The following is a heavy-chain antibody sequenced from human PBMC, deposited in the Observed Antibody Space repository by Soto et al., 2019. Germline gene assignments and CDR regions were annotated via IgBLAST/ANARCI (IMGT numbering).Heavy chain of an antibody. J-gene: IGHJ4*02. D-gene: IGHD6-19*01. Sequence: QLQLQESGSGLVKPSQTLSLTCAVSGGSISSGGYSWSWIRQPPGKGLEWIGYIYHSGSTYYNPSLKSRVTISVDRSKNQFSLKLSSVTAEATAVYYCASAGGLGAVAADYWGQGTLVTVSS. CDR2: IYHSGST. CDR1: GGSISSGGYS. CDR3: ASAGGLGAVAADY. V-gene: IGHV4-30-2*01.